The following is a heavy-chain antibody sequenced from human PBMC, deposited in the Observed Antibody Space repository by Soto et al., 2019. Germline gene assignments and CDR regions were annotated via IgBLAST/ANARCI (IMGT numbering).Heavy chain of an antibody. Sequence: SETLSLTCTVSGGSISSGDYYWSWIRQPPGKGLEWIGYIYYSGSTYYNPSLKSRVTISVDTSKNQFSLKLSSVTAADTAVYYCARARGRKYACGSEPNHWLEPWGQGAMVTVSS. V-gene: IGHV4-30-4*01. CDR1: GGSISSGDYY. D-gene: IGHD2-2*01. CDR2: IYYSGST. CDR3: ARARGRKYACGSEPNHWLEP. J-gene: IGHJ5*02.